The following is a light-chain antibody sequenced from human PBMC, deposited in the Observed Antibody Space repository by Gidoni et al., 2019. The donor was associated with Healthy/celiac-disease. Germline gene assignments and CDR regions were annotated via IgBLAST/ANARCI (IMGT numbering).Light chain of an antibody. CDR2: GAS. CDR3: QQYNNWPLWT. V-gene: IGKV3-15*01. Sequence: EIGLTHSAATLSVSPGERATLSCRASQSVSSNLAWYQQKPGQAPRLLIYGASTRATGIPARFSGSGSGTEFTLTISSLQSEDFAVYYCQQYNNWPLWTFGQGTKVEIK. CDR1: QSVSSN. J-gene: IGKJ1*01.